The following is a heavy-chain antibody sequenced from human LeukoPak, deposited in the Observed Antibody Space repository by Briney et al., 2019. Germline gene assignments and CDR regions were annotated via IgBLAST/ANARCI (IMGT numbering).Heavy chain of an antibody. CDR2: IYYTGST. D-gene: IGHD5-18*01. J-gene: IGHJ3*02. CDR3: ARVKTTMGLTDYDAFYI. CDR1: GGSISSYY. Sequence: SETLSLTCTVSGGSISSYYWSWIRQPPGKGLEWIGYIYYTGSTNYNPSLKSRVTISVDMSKNQFSLKLSSVTAADTAVYHCARVKTTMGLTDYDAFYIWGQGTMVTVSS. V-gene: IGHV4-59*01.